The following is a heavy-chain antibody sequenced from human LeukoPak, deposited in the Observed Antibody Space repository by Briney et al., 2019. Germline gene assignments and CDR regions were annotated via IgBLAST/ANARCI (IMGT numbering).Heavy chain of an antibody. D-gene: IGHD2-8*01. Sequence: SETLSLTCAVYGGSFSGYYWSWIRLPPGKGLEWIGEINHSGSTNYNPSLKSRVTISVDTSKNQFSLKLSSVTAADTAVYYCARRGALMVYATDYWGQGTLVTVSS. CDR3: ARRGALMVYATDY. J-gene: IGHJ4*02. CDR1: GGSFSGYY. CDR2: INHSGST. V-gene: IGHV4-34*01.